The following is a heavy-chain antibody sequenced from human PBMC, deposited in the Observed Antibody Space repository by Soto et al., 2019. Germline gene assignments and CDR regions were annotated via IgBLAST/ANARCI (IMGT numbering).Heavy chain of an antibody. CDR3: TRDLIGWDLLDY. J-gene: IGHJ4*02. Sequence: EVQLVESGGGLVQAGGSLRLFCAVSGFTFSSYEMNWVRQAPGKGLEWVSSITSRSTHIHYADSVQGRFTISRDNAKNSLYLQMSSLIAEDTAVYYCTRDLIGWDLLDYWGQGALVTVSS. CDR2: ITSRSTHI. V-gene: IGHV3-48*03. D-gene: IGHD2-15*01. CDR1: GFTFSSYE.